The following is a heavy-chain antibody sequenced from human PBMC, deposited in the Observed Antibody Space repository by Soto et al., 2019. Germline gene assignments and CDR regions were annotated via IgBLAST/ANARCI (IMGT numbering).Heavy chain of an antibody. CDR3: ARHGEHSSSWYFDY. D-gene: IGHD6-13*01. Sequence: ASVKVSCKASGYTFTSYGISWVRQAPGQGLEWMGWISAYNGNTNYAQKLQGRVTMTTDTSTSTAYMELRSLRSDDAAVYYCARHGEHSSSWYFDYWGQGTLVTVSS. V-gene: IGHV1-18*01. J-gene: IGHJ4*02. CDR1: GYTFTSYG. CDR2: ISAYNGNT.